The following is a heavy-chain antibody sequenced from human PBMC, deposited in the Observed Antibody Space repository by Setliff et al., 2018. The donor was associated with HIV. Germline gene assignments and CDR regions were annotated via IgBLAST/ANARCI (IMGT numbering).Heavy chain of an antibody. CDR1: GYTFTSYY. J-gene: IGHJ4*02. Sequence: ASVKVSCKASGYTFTSYYMHWVRQAPGQGLEWMGIINPQSDIANYAQRFQGRVTITADHSTTTTYMELTSLRADDTAVYYCVRVGPWYYARSGYLASWDYWGQGTLVTVSS. CDR3: VRVGPWYYARSGYLASWDY. D-gene: IGHD3-22*01. CDR2: INPQSDIA. V-gene: IGHV1-46*01.